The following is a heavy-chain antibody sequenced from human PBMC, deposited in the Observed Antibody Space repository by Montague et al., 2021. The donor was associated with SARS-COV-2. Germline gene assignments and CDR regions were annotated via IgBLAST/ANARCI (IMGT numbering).Heavy chain of an antibody. J-gene: IGHJ4*02. CDR3: ARGARQGYGFRLGSFDS. V-gene: IGHV4-38-2*02. Sequence: SETLSLTCTVSGYSISSGYYWGWIRQPPGKGLEWIGSIYHSGSTNYNPSLKSRVTMSVDTSKNQFSLKLSSVTAADTAVYYCARGARQGYGFRLGSFDSWGQGTLVTVSS. D-gene: IGHD3-10*01. CDR2: IYHSGST. CDR1: GYSISSGYY.